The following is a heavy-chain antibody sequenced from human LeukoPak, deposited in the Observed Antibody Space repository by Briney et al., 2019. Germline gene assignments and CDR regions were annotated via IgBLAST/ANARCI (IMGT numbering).Heavy chain of an antibody. CDR1: GFTFSSYA. Sequence: GGSLRLSCAASGFTFSSYAMHWVRQAPGKGLEWVAVISYDGSNKYYADSVKGRFTISRDNSKNTLYLQMNSLRAEDTAVYYCARDSTYYYDSSGYLPPPLDYWGQGTLVTVSS. J-gene: IGHJ4*02. CDR2: ISYDGSNK. V-gene: IGHV3-30*01. CDR3: ARDSTYYYDSSGYLPPPLDY. D-gene: IGHD3-22*01.